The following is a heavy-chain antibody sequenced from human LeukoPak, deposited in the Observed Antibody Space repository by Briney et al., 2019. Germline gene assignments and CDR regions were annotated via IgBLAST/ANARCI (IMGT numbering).Heavy chain of an antibody. D-gene: IGHD1-14*01. CDR2: INPNSGGT. Sequence: GASVKVSCKASGYTFTGYYMHWVRQAPGQGLEWMGWINPNSGGTNYAQKFQGRVTMTRDTSISTAYMELSRLRSDDTAVYYCARGEFNGIRLYYFDYWGQGTLVTVSS. CDR3: ARGEFNGIRLYYFDY. J-gene: IGHJ4*02. V-gene: IGHV1-2*02. CDR1: GYTFTGYY.